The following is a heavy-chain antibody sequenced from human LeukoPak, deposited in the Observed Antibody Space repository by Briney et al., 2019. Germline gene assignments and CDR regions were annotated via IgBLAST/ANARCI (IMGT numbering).Heavy chain of an antibody. CDR2: INHSGST. V-gene: IGHV4-34*01. D-gene: IGHD6-13*01. J-gene: IGHJ5*02. CDR1: GGSINGYY. Sequence: SETLSLTCTVSGGSINGYYWSWIRQPPGKGLEWIGEINHSGSTNYNPSLKSRVTISVDTSKNQFSLKLSSVTAADTAVYYCARGGYSSRSAWFDPWGQGTLVTVSS. CDR3: ARGGYSSRSAWFDP.